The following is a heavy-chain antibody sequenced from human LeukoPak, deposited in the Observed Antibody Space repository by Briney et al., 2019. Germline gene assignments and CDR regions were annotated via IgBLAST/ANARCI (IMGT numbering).Heavy chain of an antibody. CDR1: GDSVSSNGAA. CDR2: TYYRSKWYN. CDR3: ARSKSRSCDF. D-gene: IGHD4-11*01. V-gene: IGHV6-1*01. J-gene: IGHJ4*02. Sequence: SQTLSLTCAISGDSVSSNGAAWNWIRQSPSRGLEWLGRTYYRSKWYNDYAVSVKSRITIDADTSKNQYSLQLKSVTPEDTAVYYYARSKSRSCDFWGQGTLVTVSS.